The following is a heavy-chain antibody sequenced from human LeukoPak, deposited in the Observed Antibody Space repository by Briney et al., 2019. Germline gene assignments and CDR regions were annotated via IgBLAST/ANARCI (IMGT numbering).Heavy chain of an antibody. CDR2: IYSGGST. J-gene: IGHJ4*02. D-gene: IGHD2-2*01. CDR3: ARGKMIVPVD. Sequence: PGGSLRLSCAASGFTVSSNYMSWVRQAPGKGLEWVSVIYSGGSTYYADSVKGRFTVSRDNSKNTLYLQMSSLRAEDTAVYYCARGKMIVPVDWGQGTLVTVSA. V-gene: IGHV3-53*01. CDR1: GFTVSSNY.